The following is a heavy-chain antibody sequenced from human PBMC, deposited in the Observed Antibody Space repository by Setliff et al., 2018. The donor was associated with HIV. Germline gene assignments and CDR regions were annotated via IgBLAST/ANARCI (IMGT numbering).Heavy chain of an antibody. Sequence: PSETLSLTCTVSGGSISSYYWSWIRQPAGKGLEWIGHIYTSGSTNYNPSLKSRVTISVDTSKNQFSLKLSSVTAADAAVYYCARNPCSGGSCPDAFDIWGQGTMVTVSS. CDR2: IYTSGST. D-gene: IGHD2-15*01. CDR3: ARNPCSGGSCPDAFDI. CDR1: GGSISSYY. J-gene: IGHJ3*02. V-gene: IGHV4-4*07.